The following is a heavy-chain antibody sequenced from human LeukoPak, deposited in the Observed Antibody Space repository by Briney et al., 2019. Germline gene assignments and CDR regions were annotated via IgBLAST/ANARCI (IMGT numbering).Heavy chain of an antibody. CDR3: ARIRGAGDFDF. V-gene: IGHV4-39*07. CDR1: GGSIRSSRHY. D-gene: IGHD3-10*01. Sequence: PSETLSLTCTVSGGSIRSSRHYWGWIRQPPGKGLEWSGNIYYSGSAYYNPSLESRVTISVDTSKNQFSLKLSSVTAADTAVYYCARIRGAGDFDFWGQGTLVTVYS. J-gene: IGHJ4*02. CDR2: IYYSGSA.